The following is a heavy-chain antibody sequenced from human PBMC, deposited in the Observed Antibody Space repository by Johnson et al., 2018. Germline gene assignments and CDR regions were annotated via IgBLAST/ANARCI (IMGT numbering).Heavy chain of an antibody. J-gene: IGHJ6*03. CDR1: GGSFSGYY. V-gene: IGHV4-34*01. CDR3: ARGGLTGAPPAGGYYYMDV. Sequence: QVQLQQWGAGLLKPSETLSLTCAVYGGSFSGYYWSWIRQPTGKGLEWIGEINHSGSTNYNPSLKSRVTISVDTSKNQFSLKLSSVTAADTAVYYWARGGLTGAPPAGGYYYMDVWGKVTTVTVSS. D-gene: IGHD3-10*01. CDR2: INHSGST.